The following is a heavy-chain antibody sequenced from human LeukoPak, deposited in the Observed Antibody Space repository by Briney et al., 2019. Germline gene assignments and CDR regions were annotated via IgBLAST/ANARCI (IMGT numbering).Heavy chain of an antibody. V-gene: IGHV4-30-4*01. CDR2: IFYLGST. J-gene: IGHJ5*02. CDR3: ARKYPDHWFDP. Sequence: SQTLSLTCTVSGGSISSGNFYWSWIRQPPGKGLEWIGYIFYLGSTYYNLXLKSRVTMSVDTSKNQFSLILRSVTAADTAVYYCARKYPDHWFDPWGQGTLVTVSS. CDR1: GGSISSGNFY. D-gene: IGHD6-6*01.